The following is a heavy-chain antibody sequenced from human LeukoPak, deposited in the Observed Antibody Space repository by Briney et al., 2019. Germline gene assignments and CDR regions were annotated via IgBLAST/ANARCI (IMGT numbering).Heavy chain of an antibody. D-gene: IGHD1-26*01. CDR3: ARGGSDFEYYYYGMDV. V-gene: IGHV1-69*06. CDR2: IIPIFGTA. CDR1: GGTFSSYA. J-gene: IGHJ6*04. Sequence: GASVKVSCKASGGTFSSYATSWVRQAPGQGLEWMGGIIPIFGTANYAQKFQGRVTITADKSTSTAYMELCSLRSEDTAVYYCARGGSDFEYYYYGMDVWGKGTTVTVSS.